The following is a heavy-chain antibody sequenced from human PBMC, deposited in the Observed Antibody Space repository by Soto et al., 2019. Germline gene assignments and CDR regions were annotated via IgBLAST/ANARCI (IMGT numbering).Heavy chain of an antibody. V-gene: IGHV3-9*01. Sequence: EGQLVESGGGLVQPGRSLRLSCVASGFSFDHYAMHWVRQAPGKGLEWVAGISWNSGTKDYGNSVKGRFSISRDNAQKSLHLQMNSLGPEDTAIYYCARDSEQVRPVDILGASFDIWGQGTLVTVSP. CDR2: ISWNSGTK. CDR3: ARDSEQVRPVDILGASFDI. CDR1: GFSFDHYA. D-gene: IGHD2-2*01. J-gene: IGHJ3*02.